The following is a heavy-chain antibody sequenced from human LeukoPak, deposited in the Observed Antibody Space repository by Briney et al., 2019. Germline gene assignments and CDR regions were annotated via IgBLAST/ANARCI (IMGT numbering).Heavy chain of an antibody. V-gene: IGHV3-48*04. J-gene: IGHJ1*01. CDR2: ISSSSSTI. CDR1: GFTFSSYS. CDR3: ARVAHRYCSSTSCSKGQYFQH. D-gene: IGHD2-2*01. Sequence: GGSLRLSCAASGFTFSSYSMNWVCQAPGKGLEWVSYISSSSSTIYYADSVKGRFTISRDNAKNSLYLQMNSLRAEDTAVYYCARVAHRYCSSTSCSKGQYFQHWGQGTLVTVSS.